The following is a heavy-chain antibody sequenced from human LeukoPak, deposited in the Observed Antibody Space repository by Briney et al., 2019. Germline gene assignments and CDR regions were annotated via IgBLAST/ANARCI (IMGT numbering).Heavy chain of an antibody. J-gene: IGHJ5*02. D-gene: IGHD2-15*01. CDR3: ARVYDCSGGSCYLNWFDP. CDR2: INPNSGGT. CDR1: GYTLTGYY. Sequence: ASVKVSCKASGYTLTGYYMHWVRQAPGQGLEWMGRINPNSGGTNYAQKFQGRVTMTRDTSISTAYMELSRLRSDDTAVYYCARVYDCSGGSCYLNWFDPWGQGTLVTVSS. V-gene: IGHV1-2*06.